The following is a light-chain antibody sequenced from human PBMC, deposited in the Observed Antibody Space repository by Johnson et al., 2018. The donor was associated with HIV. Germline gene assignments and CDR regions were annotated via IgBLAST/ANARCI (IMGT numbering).Light chain of an antibody. Sequence: QSVLTQPPSVSAAPGQKVTISCSGSSSNIGNNYVSWYQQFPGTAPKLLIYDNNKRPSGIPDRFSGSKSGTSATLGITGLQTEDEAEYYCGTWDSSLSAYVFGTGTKVTVL. CDR3: GTWDSSLSAYV. CDR1: SSNIGNNY. V-gene: IGLV1-51*01. CDR2: DNN. J-gene: IGLJ1*01.